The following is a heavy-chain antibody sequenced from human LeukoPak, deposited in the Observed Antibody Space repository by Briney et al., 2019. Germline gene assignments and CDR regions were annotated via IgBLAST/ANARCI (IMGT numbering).Heavy chain of an antibody. CDR3: ATQKIVVVTTFDY. J-gene: IGHJ4*02. CDR2: ISGSGGST. V-gene: IGHV3-23*01. D-gene: IGHD3-22*01. Sequence: GGSLRLSCAASGFTFSSYAMSWVRQAPGTGLEWVSAISGSGGSTYYAGSVKGRFTISRDNSKNTLYLQMNSLRAEDTAVYYCATQKIVVVTTFDYWGQGTLVTVSS. CDR1: GFTFSSYA.